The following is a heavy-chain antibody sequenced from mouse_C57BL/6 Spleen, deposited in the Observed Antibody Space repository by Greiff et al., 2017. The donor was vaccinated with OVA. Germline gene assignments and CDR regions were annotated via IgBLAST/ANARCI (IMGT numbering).Heavy chain of an antibody. CDR1: GYTFTDYD. CDR2: IDPETGGT. CDR3: TRSPITTVGGRYFDV. D-gene: IGHD1-1*01. V-gene: IGHV1-15*01. Sequence: QVQLQQSGAELVRPGASVTLSCKASGYTFTDYDMHWVKQTPVHGLEWIGAIDPETGGTAYNQKFKGKAILTADKSSSTAYMELRSLTSEDSAVYYCTRSPITTVGGRYFDVWGTGTTVTVSS. J-gene: IGHJ1*03.